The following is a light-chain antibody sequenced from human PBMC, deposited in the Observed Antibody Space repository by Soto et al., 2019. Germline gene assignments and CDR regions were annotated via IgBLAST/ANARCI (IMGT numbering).Light chain of an antibody. CDR1: QGIGKD. CDR2: AAS. J-gene: IGKJ1*01. Sequence: IQMTQSPSSLSAFVGDTITITCRASQGIGKDLAWYQQKPGKAPKLLIYAASSLQSGVPSRFSGSGSGTDFTLTISRLEPEDFAVYYCQQYGSSGTFGQGTKVDIK. V-gene: IGKV1-17*01. CDR3: QQYGSSGT.